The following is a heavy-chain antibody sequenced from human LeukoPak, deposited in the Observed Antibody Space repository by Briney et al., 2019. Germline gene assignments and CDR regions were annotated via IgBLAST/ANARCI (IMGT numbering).Heavy chain of an antibody. CDR3: AREWCRGDSCYRIFDY. V-gene: IGHV3-7*05. J-gene: IGHJ4*02. Sequence: PGGSLRLSCAASGFTFSSHWMSWVRQAPGKGLEWVANIKQDGSEKYYVGSVKGRFTISRDNAKNSLYLQTNSLRAEDTAVYYCAREWCRGDSCYRIFDYWGQGTLVTVSS. CDR1: GFTFSSHW. CDR2: IKQDGSEK. D-gene: IGHD2-15*01.